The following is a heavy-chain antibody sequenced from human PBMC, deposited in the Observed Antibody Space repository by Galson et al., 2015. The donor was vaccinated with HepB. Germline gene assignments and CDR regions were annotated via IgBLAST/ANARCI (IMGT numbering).Heavy chain of an antibody. CDR3: ARDASEWSRDY. CDR2: IGYRETYK. CDR1: GSTFRTSG. J-gene: IGHJ4*02. V-gene: IGHV3-21*01. D-gene: IGHD3-3*01. Sequence: SLRLSCAASGSTFRTSGMTWVRQAPGKGLEWVAVIGYRETYKHYADSVKGRFAISRGNAKNSVYLQMNSLRVEDTAVYYCARDASEWSRDYWGQGTLVAVSS.